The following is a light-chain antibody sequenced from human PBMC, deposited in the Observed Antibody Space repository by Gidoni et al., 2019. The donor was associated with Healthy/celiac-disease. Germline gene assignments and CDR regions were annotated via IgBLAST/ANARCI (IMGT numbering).Light chain of an antibody. J-gene: IGKJ5*01. CDR2: DAS. CDR1: QSVSSY. V-gene: IGKV3-11*01. Sequence: EIVLTQFPATLSLSPGERAPLSCRASQSVSSYLAWYQQKPGQSPRRLIYDASNRATGIPARFSGSGSGTDFTLTISSLEPEDFAVYYCQQRSNWPPRVTFGQGTRLEIK. CDR3: QQRSNWPPRVT.